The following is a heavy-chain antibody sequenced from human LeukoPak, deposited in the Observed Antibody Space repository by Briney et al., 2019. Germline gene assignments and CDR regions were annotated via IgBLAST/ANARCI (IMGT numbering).Heavy chain of an antibody. CDR3: ARVGQWLANWFDP. CDR1: GGSISSSSYY. V-gene: IGHV4-39*07. J-gene: IGHJ5*02. D-gene: IGHD6-19*01. CDR2: IYYSGST. Sequence: PSETLSLTCTVSGGSISSSSYYWGWIRQPPGKGLEWIGSIYYSGSTYYNPSLKSRVTISVDTSKNQFSLKLSSVTAADTAVYYCARVGQWLANWFDPWGQGTLVTVSS.